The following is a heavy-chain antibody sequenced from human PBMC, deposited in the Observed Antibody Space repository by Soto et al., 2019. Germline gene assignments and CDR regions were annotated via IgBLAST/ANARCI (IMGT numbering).Heavy chain of an antibody. CDR1: GFTFSNYA. CDR2: ISGSGFST. D-gene: IGHD4-4*01. CDR3: AKGAHDYNNYPNAFVI. J-gene: IGHJ3*02. Sequence: EVQLLESGGNLMQPGGSLRLSCAASGFTFSNYAMNWVRQAPGKGLEWVSSISGSGFSTYYADSVKGRFTISRDNSKNTLYLQMNSLRAEDTAVYYCAKGAHDYNNYPNAFVIWGQGTMVAVSS. V-gene: IGHV3-23*01.